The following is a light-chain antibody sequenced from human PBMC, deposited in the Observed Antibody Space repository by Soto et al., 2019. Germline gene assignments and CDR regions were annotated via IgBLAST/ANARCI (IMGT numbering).Light chain of an antibody. Sequence: DIQMTQSPTSQSASVGDRVTITCRASQGIRNFVAWYQQKPGKAPKLLIYAASTLQSGVPSRFSGSGSGTVFTLTINSLQPADVATYSCQKYSSVPVFGPGTKVEIK. CDR2: AAS. CDR1: QGIRNF. J-gene: IGKJ3*01. V-gene: IGKV1-27*01. CDR3: QKYSSVPV.